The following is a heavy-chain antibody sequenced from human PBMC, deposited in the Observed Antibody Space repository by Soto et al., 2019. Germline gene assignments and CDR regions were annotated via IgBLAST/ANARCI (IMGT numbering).Heavy chain of an antibody. CDR3: ARQYTSSSRHFDH. CDR2: ISSSSSYI. Sequence: EVELVESGGGLVKPGGSLRLSCAASGFTFRIYNMIWVRQAPGKGLEWVSFISSSSSYIYYADSVKGRFTISRDNAKNSLSLQMNSLRAEDTAVYYCARQYTSSSRHFDHWGQGSRVIVSS. D-gene: IGHD6-6*01. CDR1: GFTFRIYN. V-gene: IGHV3-21*01. J-gene: IGHJ4*02.